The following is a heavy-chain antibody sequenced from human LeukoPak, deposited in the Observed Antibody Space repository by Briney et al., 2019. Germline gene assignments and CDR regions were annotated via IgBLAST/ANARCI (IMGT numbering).Heavy chain of an antibody. CDR2: ISGSGGST. J-gene: IGHJ4*02. CDR3: AKTLWELLPYYFDY. D-gene: IGHD1-26*01. Sequence: GGSLRLSCAVSGFTFSSSAMSWVRQAPGKGLEWVSAISGSGGSTYYADSVKGRFTISRDNSKNTLYLQMNSLRAEDTAVYYCAKTLWELLPYYFDYWGQGTLVTVSS. CDR1: GFTFSSSA. V-gene: IGHV3-23*01.